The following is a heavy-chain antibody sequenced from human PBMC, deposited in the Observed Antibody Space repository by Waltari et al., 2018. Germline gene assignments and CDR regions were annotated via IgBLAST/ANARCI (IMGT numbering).Heavy chain of an antibody. J-gene: IGHJ3*02. CDR1: GFTFDDYA. CDR2: SSGNSGRE. D-gene: IGHD3-3*01. CDR3: AKDGQLVWSGAFDI. V-gene: IGHV3-9*01. Sequence: EVQLVESGGGLVQPGRSLRLSCAASGFTFDDYAMHWVRQAPGKGLEWVSGSSGNSGREGDADAVKGRVDVSRDNAKNARYLKMNSLGAEDTALYYWAKDGQLVWSGAFDIWGQGTMVTVSS.